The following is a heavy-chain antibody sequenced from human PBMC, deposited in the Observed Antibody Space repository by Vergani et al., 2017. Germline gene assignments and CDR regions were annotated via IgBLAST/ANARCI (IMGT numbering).Heavy chain of an antibody. J-gene: IGHJ6*03. V-gene: IGHV1-2*02. CDR2: INPNSGGT. Sequence: QVQLVQSGAEVKKPGASVKVSCKVSGYTLTELSMHWVRQAPGKGLEWMGWINPNSGGTNDAQKFQGRVTMTRDTSISTAYMELSRLRSDDTAVYYCARDFTMDVWGKGTTVTASS. CDR1: GYTLTELS. CDR3: ARDFTMDV.